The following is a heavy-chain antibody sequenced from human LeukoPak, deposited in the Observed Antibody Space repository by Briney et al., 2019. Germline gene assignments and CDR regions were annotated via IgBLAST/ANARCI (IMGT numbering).Heavy chain of an antibody. Sequence: GGSLRLSCAASGFTFSSYAMHWVRQAPGKGLEWVAVISYNGSNKYYADSVKGRFTISRDNSKNTLYLQMNSLRAEDTAVYYCAGLYGGFDYWGQGTLVTVSS. CDR1: GFTFSSYA. D-gene: IGHD3-16*01. V-gene: IGHV3-30-3*01. CDR3: AGLYGGFDY. J-gene: IGHJ4*02. CDR2: ISYNGSNK.